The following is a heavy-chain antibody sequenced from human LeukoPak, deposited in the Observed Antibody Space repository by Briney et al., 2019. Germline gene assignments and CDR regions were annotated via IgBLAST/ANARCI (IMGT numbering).Heavy chain of an antibody. Sequence: PSETLSLTCSVSGDSVSSSIYHWDWIRLPPGKGLEWIGSFYYGGITHYNPSLKSRVTISVDTSKNQFSLKLSSVTAADTAVYFRARRKAESGYFDYWGQGTLVTVSS. CDR2: FYYGGIT. D-gene: IGHD1-14*01. CDR3: ARRKAESGYFDY. V-gene: IGHV4-39*07. J-gene: IGHJ4*02. CDR1: GDSVSSSIYH.